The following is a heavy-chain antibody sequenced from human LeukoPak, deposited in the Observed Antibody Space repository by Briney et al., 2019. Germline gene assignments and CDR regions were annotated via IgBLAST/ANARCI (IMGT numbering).Heavy chain of an antibody. CDR1: GGSISSYY. CDR2: IYYSGST. CDR3: ARVHYDFWSGSAGMDV. J-gene: IGHJ6*02. V-gene: IGHV4-59*01. Sequence: SETLSLTCAVSGGSISSYYWSWIRQPPGKGLEWIGYIYYSGSTNYNPSLKSRVTISVDTSKNQFSLKLSSVTAADTAVYYCARVHYDFWSGSAGMDVWGQGTTVTVSS. D-gene: IGHD3-3*01.